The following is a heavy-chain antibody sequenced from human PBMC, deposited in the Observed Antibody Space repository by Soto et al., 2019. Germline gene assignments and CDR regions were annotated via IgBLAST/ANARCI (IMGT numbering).Heavy chain of an antibody. J-gene: IGHJ6*03. Sequence: QVQLQQWGAGLLKPSETLSLTCAVYGGSFSGYYWSWIRQPPGKALEWIGEINHSGSTNYNPSLKSRDTISVDTSKHQFSLKQSSVTAADKAVYYCARGRKVGLTGYYYYDYYMDVWGKGTTVTVSS. CDR3: ARGRKVGLTGYYYYDYYMDV. CDR2: INHSGST. V-gene: IGHV4-34*01. CDR1: GGSFSGYY. D-gene: IGHD3-9*01.